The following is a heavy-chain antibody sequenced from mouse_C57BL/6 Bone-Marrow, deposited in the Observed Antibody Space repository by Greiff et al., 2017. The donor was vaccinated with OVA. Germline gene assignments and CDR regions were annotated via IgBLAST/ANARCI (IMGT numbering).Heavy chain of an antibody. CDR3: ARQRVSTVVDWYFDV. CDR1: GFTFSSYG. D-gene: IGHD1-1*01. V-gene: IGHV5-6*02. Sequence: DVKLVESGGDLVKPGGSLKLSCAASGFTFSSYGMSWVRQTPDKRLEWVATISSGGSYTYYPDSVKGRFTISRDNAKNTLYLQMSSLKSEDTAMYYCARQRVSTVVDWYFDVWGTGTTVTVSS. J-gene: IGHJ1*03. CDR2: ISSGGSYT.